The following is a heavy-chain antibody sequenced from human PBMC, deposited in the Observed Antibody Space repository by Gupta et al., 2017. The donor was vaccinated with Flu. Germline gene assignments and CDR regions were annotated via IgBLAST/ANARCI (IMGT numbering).Heavy chain of an antibody. CDR2: VYYVGST. CDR3: ARSDDYFDH. V-gene: IGHV4-39*01. CDR1: Y. Sequence: YWSWIRQTPGKGLEYSGSVYYVGSTYYNVFLKSRVTISIDTSKNQFSLRLASVTAEDTAVYYCARSDDYFDHWGQGALVTVSS. J-gene: IGHJ4*02.